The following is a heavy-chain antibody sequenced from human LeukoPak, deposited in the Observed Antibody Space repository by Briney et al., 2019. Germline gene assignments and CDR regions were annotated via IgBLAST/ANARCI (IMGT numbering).Heavy chain of an antibody. CDR2: IYTSGST. J-gene: IGHJ6*03. CDR1: GGSINSGNYY. D-gene: IGHD6-19*01. CDR3: ARHIAVAGYYYYYMDV. Sequence: SQTLSLTCSVSGGSINSGNYYWSWIRQPAGKGLEWIGRIYTSGSTNYNPSLKSRVTISVDSSKSQFSLKLSSVTAADTAVYYCARHIAVAGYYYYYMDVWGKGTTVTISS. V-gene: IGHV4-61*02.